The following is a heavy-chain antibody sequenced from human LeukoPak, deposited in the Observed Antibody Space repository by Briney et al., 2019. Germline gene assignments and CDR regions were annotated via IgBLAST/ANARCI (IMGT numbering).Heavy chain of an antibody. D-gene: IGHD4-17*01. CDR2: IIPIFGTA. CDR1: GGTFSSYA. Sequence: GASVKVSCKASGGTFSSYAISWVRQAPGQGLEWMGRIIPIFGTANYAQKFQGRVTITTDESTNTAYMELSSLRSEDTAVYYYARDPDYGDLPYFDYWGQGTLVTVSS. J-gene: IGHJ4*02. CDR3: ARDPDYGDLPYFDY. V-gene: IGHV1-69*05.